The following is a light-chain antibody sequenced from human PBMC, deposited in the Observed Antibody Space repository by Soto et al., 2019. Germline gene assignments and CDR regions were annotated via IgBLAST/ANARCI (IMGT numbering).Light chain of an antibody. CDR2: DAS. Sequence: DIQMTQSPSSLSASIGDRVILTCRASQSISSYLNWYQQKPGKAPKPLIYDASNLQSGVPSRFSGSGSGTDFTLTISSLQPEDFATYYCQQGHSTPITFVQGTRLEIK. CDR1: QSISSY. V-gene: IGKV1-39*01. J-gene: IGKJ5*01. CDR3: QQGHSTPIT.